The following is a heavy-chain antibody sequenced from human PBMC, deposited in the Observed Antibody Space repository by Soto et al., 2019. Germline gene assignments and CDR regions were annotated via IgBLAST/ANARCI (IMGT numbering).Heavy chain of an antibody. CDR1: GYTFTSYD. CDR3: ARDPGYCSGGSCYSDNWFDP. CDR2: ISAYNGNT. V-gene: IGHV1-18*01. D-gene: IGHD2-15*01. Sequence: ASVKVSCKASGYTFTSYDISWVRQAPGQGLEWMGWISAYNGNTNYAQKLQGRVTMTTDTSTSTAYMELRSLRSDDTAVYYCARDPGYCSGGSCYSDNWFDPWGQGTLVTVSS. J-gene: IGHJ5*02.